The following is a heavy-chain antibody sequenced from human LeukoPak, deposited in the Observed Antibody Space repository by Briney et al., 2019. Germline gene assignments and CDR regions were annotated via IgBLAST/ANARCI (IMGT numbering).Heavy chain of an antibody. V-gene: IGHV1-69*13. CDR1: GGTFSSYA. Sequence: SVKVSCKASGGTFSSYAISWVRQAPGQGLEWMGGIIPIFGTANYAQKFQGRVTITADESTSTAYMELSSLRSEDTAVYYCARSRELLGCFQHWGQGTLVTVSS. CDR3: ARSRELLGCFQH. CDR2: IIPIFGTA. J-gene: IGHJ1*01. D-gene: IGHD1-26*01.